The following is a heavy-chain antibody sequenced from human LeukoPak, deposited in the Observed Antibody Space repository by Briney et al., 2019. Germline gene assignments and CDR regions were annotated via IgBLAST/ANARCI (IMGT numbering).Heavy chain of an antibody. Sequence: GGSLRLSCAASGFTFSSYSMTWVRQAPGKGLEWVSSISSSSSYIYYADSVKGRFTISRDNAKNSLYLQMNSLRAEDTAVYYCARASVAAAGTRVFDYWGQGTLVTVSS. D-gene: IGHD6-13*01. CDR3: ARASVAAAGTRVFDY. J-gene: IGHJ4*02. CDR2: ISSSSSYI. V-gene: IGHV3-21*01. CDR1: GFTFSSYS.